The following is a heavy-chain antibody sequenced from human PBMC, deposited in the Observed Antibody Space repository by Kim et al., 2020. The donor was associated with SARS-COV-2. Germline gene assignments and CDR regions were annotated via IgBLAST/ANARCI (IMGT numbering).Heavy chain of an antibody. CDR3: ARDDYYDSSGYLDY. Sequence: ASVKVSFKASGYTFTSYGISWVRQAPGQGLEWMGWISAYNGNTNYAQKLQGRVTMTTDTSTSTAYMELRSLRSDDTAVYYCARDDYYDSSGYLDYWGQGTLVTVSS. V-gene: IGHV1-18*04. CDR1: GYTFTSYG. CDR2: ISAYNGNT. J-gene: IGHJ4*02. D-gene: IGHD3-22*01.